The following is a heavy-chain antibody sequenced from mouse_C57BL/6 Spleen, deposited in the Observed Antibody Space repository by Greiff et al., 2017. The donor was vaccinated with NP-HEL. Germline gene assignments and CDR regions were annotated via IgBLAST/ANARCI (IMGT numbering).Heavy chain of an antibody. J-gene: IGHJ4*01. CDR2: IYPGSGST. CDR3: ARQPWGLYAMDY. V-gene: IGHV1-55*01. CDR1: GYTFTSYW. D-gene: IGHD3-1*01. Sequence: QVHVKQPGAELVKPGASVKMSCKASGYTFTSYWITWVKQRPGQGLEWIGDIYPGSGSTNYNEKFKSKATLTVDTSSSTAYMQLSSLTSEDSAVYYCARQPWGLYAMDYWGQGTSVTVSS.